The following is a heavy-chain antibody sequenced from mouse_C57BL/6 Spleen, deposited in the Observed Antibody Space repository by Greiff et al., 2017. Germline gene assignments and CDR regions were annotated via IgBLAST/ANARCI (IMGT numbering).Heavy chain of an antibody. V-gene: IGHV5-6*01. J-gene: IGHJ1*03. CDR2: ISSGGSYT. CDR1: GFTFSSYG. CDR3: ARDDYDDWYFDV. Sequence: EVQLMESGGDLVKPGGSLKLSCAASGFTFSSYGMSWVRQTPDKRLEWVATISSGGSYTYYPDSVKGRFTISRDNAKHTLYLQMSSLKSEDTAMYYCARDDYDDWYFDVWGTGTTVTVSS. D-gene: IGHD2-4*01.